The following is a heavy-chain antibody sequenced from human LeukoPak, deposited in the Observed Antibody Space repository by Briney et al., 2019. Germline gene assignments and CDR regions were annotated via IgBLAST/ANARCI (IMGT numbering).Heavy chain of an antibody. D-gene: IGHD2-21*02. CDR1: GFTFSSYG. V-gene: IGHV3-30*18. J-gene: IGHJ4*02. Sequence: PGGSLRLSCAASGFTFSSYGMHWVRQAPGKGLEWVAVISYDGSNKYYADSVKDRFTISRDNSKNTLYLQMNSLRAEDTAVYYCAKVYCGGDCYWRVSAGDYWGQGTLVTVSS. CDR3: AKVYCGGDCYWRVSAGDY. CDR2: ISYDGSNK.